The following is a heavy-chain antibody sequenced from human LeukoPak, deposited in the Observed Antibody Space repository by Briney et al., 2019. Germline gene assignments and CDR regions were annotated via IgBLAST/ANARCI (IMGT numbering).Heavy chain of an antibody. J-gene: IGHJ4*02. CDR2: INQDGSEK. Sequence: GGSLRLSCAASRFPFSSYWMSWVRQAPGKGLEWVANINQDGSEKYYVDSVKGRFTISRENAKKSLYLQTNSLRAEDTAVYYCARVTDYGFYSNYNLDFWGQGTLVTVSS. CDR1: RFPFSSYW. CDR3: ARVTDYGFYSNYNLDF. V-gene: IGHV3-7*01. D-gene: IGHD4-11*01.